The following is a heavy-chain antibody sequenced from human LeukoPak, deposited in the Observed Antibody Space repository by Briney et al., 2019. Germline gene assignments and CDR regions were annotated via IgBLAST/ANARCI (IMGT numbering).Heavy chain of an antibody. CDR1: GGTFSSYD. CDR3: ARVGDSSGWYNWFDP. CDR2: MNPNSGNT. V-gene: IGHV1-8*02. D-gene: IGHD6-19*01. J-gene: IGHJ5*02. Sequence: ASVKVSCKASGGTFSSYDINWVRQATGQGLEWMGWMNPNSGNTGYAQKFQGRVTMTRNTSISTAYMELSSLRSEDTAVYYCARVGDSSGWYNWFDPWGQGTLVTVSS.